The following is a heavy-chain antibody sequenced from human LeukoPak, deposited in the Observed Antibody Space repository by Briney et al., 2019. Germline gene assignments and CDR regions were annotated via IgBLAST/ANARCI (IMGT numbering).Heavy chain of an antibody. V-gene: IGHV1-2*02. CDR2: VNPNSGVT. CDR3: ARDPGANYFDH. D-gene: IGHD7-27*01. Sequence: ASVKVSCKTSGYIFTSFYIHWVRQAPGQGLEWTGWVNPNSGVTNYAQRFQGRVTMAGDPSINTAYMELRWLRSDDTANYYCARDPGANYFDHWGQGTPVTVSS. J-gene: IGHJ4*02. CDR1: GYIFTSFY.